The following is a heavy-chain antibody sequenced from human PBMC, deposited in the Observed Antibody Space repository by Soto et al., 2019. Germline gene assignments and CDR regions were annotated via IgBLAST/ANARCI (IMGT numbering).Heavy chain of an antibody. Sequence: QVQLVQSGAEVKKPGSAVKVSCKDSGGTFSTDSMFWVRQAPGQGLEWMGRIIPMLGMANYAQKYQGRVTITADKSTGTAYMELSSLRSEDTALYYCTIGSWSGEVFDIWGQGTMVTVSS. CDR3: TIGSWSGEVFDI. J-gene: IGHJ3*02. CDR1: GGTFSTDS. V-gene: IGHV1-69*02. D-gene: IGHD2-21*01. CDR2: IIPMLGMA.